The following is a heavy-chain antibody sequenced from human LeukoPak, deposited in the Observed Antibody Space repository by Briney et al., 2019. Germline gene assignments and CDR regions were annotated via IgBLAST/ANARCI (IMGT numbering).Heavy chain of an antibody. CDR3: ARDSPAAGINYYYYGMDV. Sequence: ASVKVSCKASGYTFTGYYMHWVRQAPGQGLEWMGWINPNSGGTNYAQKFQGRVTMTRDTSISTAYMELSRLRSDDTAVYYCARDSPAAGINYYYYGMDVWGQGTTVTVSS. CDR2: INPNSGGT. CDR1: GYTFTGYY. D-gene: IGHD6-13*01. J-gene: IGHJ6*02. V-gene: IGHV1-2*02.